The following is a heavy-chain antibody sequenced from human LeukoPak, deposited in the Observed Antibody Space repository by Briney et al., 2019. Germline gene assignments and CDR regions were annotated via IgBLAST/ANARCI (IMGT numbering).Heavy chain of an antibody. J-gene: IGHJ5*02. CDR1: SYSISSGYY. CDR3: ARDRGFRSWFDP. CDR2: IYYSGNT. D-gene: IGHD3-10*01. V-gene: IGHV4-38-2*02. Sequence: SETLSLTCTVSSYSISSGYYWGWIRQPPGKGLEWIGGIYYSGNTYYNPSLKSRVTISVDTSKNQFSLKLTSVTAADTAVYYCARDRGFRSWFDPWGQGTLVTVSS.